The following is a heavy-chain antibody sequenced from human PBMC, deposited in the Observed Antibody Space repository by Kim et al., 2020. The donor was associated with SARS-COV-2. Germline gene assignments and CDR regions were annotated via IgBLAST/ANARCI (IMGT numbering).Heavy chain of an antibody. CDR3: ARKVPIAVAGDYSYGMDV. CDR1: GYTFTGYY. V-gene: IGHV1-2*02. Sequence: ASVKVSCKASGYTFTGYYMHWVRQAPGQGLEWMGWINPNSGGTNYAQKFQGRVTMTRDTSISTAYMDLSRLRSDDTAVYYCARKVPIAVAGDYSYGMDVWGHGTTVTVSS. J-gene: IGHJ6*02. D-gene: IGHD6-19*01. CDR2: INPNSGGT.